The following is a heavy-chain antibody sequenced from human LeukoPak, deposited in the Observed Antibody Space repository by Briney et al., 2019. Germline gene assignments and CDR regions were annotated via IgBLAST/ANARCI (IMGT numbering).Heavy chain of an antibody. CDR2: INTNTGNP. CDR3: ARATTVVTHYYYGMDV. Sequence: ASVKVSCKASGYTFTSYAMNWVRQAPGQGLEWMGWINTNTGNPTYAQGFTGRFVFSLDTSVSTAYLQISSLKAEDTAVYYCARATTVVTHYYYGMDVWGQGTTVTVSS. J-gene: IGHJ6*02. D-gene: IGHD4-23*01. CDR1: GYTFTSYA. V-gene: IGHV7-4-1*02.